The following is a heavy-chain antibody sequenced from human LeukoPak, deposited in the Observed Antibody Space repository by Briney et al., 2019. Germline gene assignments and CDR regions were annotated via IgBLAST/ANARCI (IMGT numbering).Heavy chain of an antibody. CDR1: GFTFSNYW. Sequence: GGSLRLSCAASGFTFSNYWMTWVRQAPGKGLEWVANINRDGSERYYVDSVKGRFTISRDDAKSSLYLQMNSLRVEDTAVYYCARRNAMDVWGQGTTVIVFS. CDR2: INRDGSER. V-gene: IGHV3-7*03. J-gene: IGHJ6*02. CDR3: ARRNAMDV.